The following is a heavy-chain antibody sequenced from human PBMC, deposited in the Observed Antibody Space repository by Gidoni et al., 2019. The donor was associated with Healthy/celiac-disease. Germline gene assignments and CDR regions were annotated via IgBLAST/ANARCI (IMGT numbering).Heavy chain of an antibody. J-gene: IGHJ6*02. Sequence: QVQLQESGPGLVKPSQTLSLTCTVSGGSISSGGYYWSWIRQHPGKGLEWIGYIYDSGSTYYNPSLKSLVTISVDTSKNQFSLKLSSVTAADTAVYYCARVPMVRGVNAYGMDVWGQGTTVTVSS. V-gene: IGHV4-31*01. CDR3: ARVPMVRGVNAYGMDV. CDR2: IYDSGST. CDR1: GGSISSGGYY. D-gene: IGHD3-10*01.